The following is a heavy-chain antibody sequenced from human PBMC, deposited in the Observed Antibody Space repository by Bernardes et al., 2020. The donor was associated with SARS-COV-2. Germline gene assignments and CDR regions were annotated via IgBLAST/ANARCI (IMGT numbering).Heavy chain of an antibody. J-gene: IGHJ4*02. D-gene: IGHD4-4*01. CDR1: GFTVSSNH. Sequence: GGSLRLSCAASGFTVSSNHMNWVRQAPGKGLEWVSVIFSCGTTNYADSVRGRFTISRDNSKNMLYLLMNSLRAEDTAIYYCARDRRLDGYSHFDYWGQGNLVTVSS. V-gene: IGHV3-53*01. CDR2: IFSCGTT. CDR3: ARDRRLDGYSHFDY.